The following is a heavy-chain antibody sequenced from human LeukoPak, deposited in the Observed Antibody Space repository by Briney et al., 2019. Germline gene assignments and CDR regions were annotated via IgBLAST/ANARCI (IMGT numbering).Heavy chain of an antibody. D-gene: IGHD6-13*01. CDR2: ISGSGGST. V-gene: IGHV3-23*01. CDR3: AKDSYASSSWEPFDY. Sequence: GGSLRLSCAASGFTFSSYAMSWVRQAPGKGLEWVSAISGSGGSTYYADSAKGRFTISRDNSKNTLYLQMNSLRAEDTAVYYCAKDSYASSSWEPFDYWGQGTLVTVSS. J-gene: IGHJ4*02. CDR1: GFTFSSYA.